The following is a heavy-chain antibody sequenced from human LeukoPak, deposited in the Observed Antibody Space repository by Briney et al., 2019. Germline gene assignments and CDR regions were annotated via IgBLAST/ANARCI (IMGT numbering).Heavy chain of an antibody. Sequence: PGGSLRLSCAASGFTFSDYYMSWIRQAPGKGLEWVSYISSSGSTIYYADSVKGRFTISRDNAKNSLYLQMNSLRAEDTAVYYCARASLFVSRFGDSKSSYYYYGMDVWGQGTTVTVSS. D-gene: IGHD3-10*01. V-gene: IGHV3-11*01. J-gene: IGHJ6*02. CDR3: ARASLFVSRFGDSKSSYYYYGMDV. CDR2: ISSSGSTI. CDR1: GFTFSDYY.